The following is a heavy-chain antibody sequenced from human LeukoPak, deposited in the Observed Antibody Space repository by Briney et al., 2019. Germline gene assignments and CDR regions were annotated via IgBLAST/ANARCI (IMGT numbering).Heavy chain of an antibody. CDR2: ISGSGGST. V-gene: IGHV3-23*01. CDR1: GFTFSSYA. CDR3: AKDYSSSWYEGFDY. J-gene: IGHJ4*02. Sequence: GGSLGLSCAASGFTFSSYAMSWVRQAPGKGLEWVSAISGSGGSTYYADSVKGRFTISRDNSKNTLYLQMNSLRAEDTAVYYCAKDYSSSWYEGFDYWGQGTLVTVSS. D-gene: IGHD6-13*01.